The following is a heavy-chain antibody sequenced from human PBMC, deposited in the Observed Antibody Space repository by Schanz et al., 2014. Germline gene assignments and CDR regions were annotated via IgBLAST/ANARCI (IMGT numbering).Heavy chain of an antibody. V-gene: IGHV3-48*01. Sequence: VQLVESGGSLVQPGGSLRLSCAASGFTFRSYSMNWVRQAPGKGLEWISYISSTSRATYYADSVKGRFTISRDNAKNSLFLQMNSLRAEDTAVYYCAGREYQLLYGNWGQGTLVTVSS. D-gene: IGHD2-2*02. CDR2: ISSTSRAT. CDR3: AGREYQLLYGN. J-gene: IGHJ4*02. CDR1: GFTFRSYS.